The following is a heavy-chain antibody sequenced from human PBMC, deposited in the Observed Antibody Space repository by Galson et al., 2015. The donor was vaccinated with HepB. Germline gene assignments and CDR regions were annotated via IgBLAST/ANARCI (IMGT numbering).Heavy chain of an antibody. CDR3: ARGARPFSSSWYVEY. CDR2: ISYDGSNK. Sequence: SLRLSCAASGFTFSSYAMHWVRQAPGKGLEWVAVISYDGSNKYYADSVKGRFTISRDNSKNTLYLQINSLKAEDTAVYYCARGARPFSSSWYVEYWGQGALVIVSS. J-gene: IGHJ4*02. V-gene: IGHV3-30-3*01. CDR1: GFTFSSYA. D-gene: IGHD6-13*01.